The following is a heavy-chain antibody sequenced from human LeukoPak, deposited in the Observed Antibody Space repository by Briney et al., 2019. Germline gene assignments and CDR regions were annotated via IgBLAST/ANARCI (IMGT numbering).Heavy chain of an antibody. Sequence: ASVKVSCKASGYSFSSYFMHWVRQAPGQGLEWLGIINPNDGSTTYAQKFQGRVTMTRDTSTTTVDMEPSSLRSDDTAVYYCARGHYDFWNGYLYYFDYWGQGTLVTVSS. CDR1: GYSFSSYF. V-gene: IGHV1-46*01. D-gene: IGHD3-3*01. CDR2: INPNDGST. J-gene: IGHJ4*02. CDR3: ARGHYDFWNGYLYYFDY.